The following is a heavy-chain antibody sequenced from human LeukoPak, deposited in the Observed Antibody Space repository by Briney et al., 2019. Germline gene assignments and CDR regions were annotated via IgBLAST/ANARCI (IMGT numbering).Heavy chain of an antibody. CDR1: GYTFTGYY. Sequence: GASVKVSCKASGYTFTGYYMHWVRQAPGRGLEWMGWINPNSGGTNYAQKFQGRVTMTRDTSISTAYMELSRLRSDDTAVYYCARDCSRWELLFWFDPWGQGTLVTVSS. J-gene: IGHJ5*02. D-gene: IGHD1-26*01. V-gene: IGHV1-2*02. CDR2: INPNSGGT. CDR3: ARDCSRWELLFWFDP.